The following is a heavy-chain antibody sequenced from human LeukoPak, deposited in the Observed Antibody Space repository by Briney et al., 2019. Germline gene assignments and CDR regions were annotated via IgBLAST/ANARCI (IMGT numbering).Heavy chain of an antibody. Sequence: GGSLRLSCVASGFMFSNYAMNWVRQAPGKGLEWVSGVSGGGGSTHYADSVKGRFIISRDNSKNTLYLQMDSLRAEDTAVYYCAKDTTYSENSGGIDCWGQGTLVTVSS. CDR1: GFMFSNYA. V-gene: IGHV3-23*01. CDR2: VSGGGGST. CDR3: AKDTTYSENSGGIDC. J-gene: IGHJ4*02. D-gene: IGHD5-12*01.